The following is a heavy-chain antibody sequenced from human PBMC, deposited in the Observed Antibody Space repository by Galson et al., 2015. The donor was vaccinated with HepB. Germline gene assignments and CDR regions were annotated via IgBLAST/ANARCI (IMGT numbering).Heavy chain of an antibody. CDR1: GFTVSSNY. CDR2: IYSGGST. Sequence: SLRLSCAASGFTVSSNYMSWVRQAPGKGLEWVSVIYSGGSTYYADSVKGRFTISRDNSKNTLYLQMNSLRAEDTAVYYCARGPEGDSGSFWGYYYYYMDVWGKGTTVTVSS. V-gene: IGHV3-53*01. D-gene: IGHD1-26*01. CDR3: ARGPEGDSGSFWGYYYYYMDV. J-gene: IGHJ6*03.